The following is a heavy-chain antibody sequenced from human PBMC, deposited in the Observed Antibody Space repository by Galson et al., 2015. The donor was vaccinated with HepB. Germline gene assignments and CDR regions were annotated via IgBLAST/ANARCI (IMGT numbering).Heavy chain of an antibody. V-gene: IGHV3-30*04. Sequence: SLRLSCAASGFTFSSYAMHWVRQAPGKGLEWVAVISYDGSNKYYADSVKGRFTISRDNSKNTLYLQMNSLRAEDTAVYYCARVFRVGATSHPWFYWGQGTLVTVSS. D-gene: IGHD1-26*01. J-gene: IGHJ4*02. CDR1: GFTFSSYA. CDR2: ISYDGSNK. CDR3: ARVFRVGATSHPWFY.